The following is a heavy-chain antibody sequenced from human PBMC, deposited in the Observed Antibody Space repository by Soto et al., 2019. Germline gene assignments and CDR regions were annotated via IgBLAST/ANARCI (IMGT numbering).Heavy chain of an antibody. Sequence: QVQLQESGPGLVKPSQTLSLTCTVSGGSISSGGYYWSWIRQHPGKGLEWIGYIYYSGSTYYNPSPKSRVTISVDTSKNQFSLKLSSVTAADTAVYYCARVDRGSYRDWFDPWGQGTLVTVSS. CDR1: GGSISSGGYY. CDR2: IYYSGST. J-gene: IGHJ5*02. CDR3: ARVDRGSYRDWFDP. D-gene: IGHD1-26*01. V-gene: IGHV4-31*03.